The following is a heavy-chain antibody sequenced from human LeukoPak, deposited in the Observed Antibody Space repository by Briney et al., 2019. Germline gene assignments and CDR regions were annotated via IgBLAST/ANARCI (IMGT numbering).Heavy chain of an antibody. Sequence: GGSLRLSCAASGFTFSGSAMHWVRQASGKGLEWVGRIRSKANSYATAYAASVKGRFTISRDDSKNTAYLQMNSLKTEDTAVYYCTRHPPSGSSSWYSYYYYGMDVWGQGTTVTVSS. CDR3: TRHPPSGSSSWYSYYYYGMDV. V-gene: IGHV3-73*01. CDR1: GFTFSGSA. J-gene: IGHJ6*02. D-gene: IGHD6-13*01. CDR2: IRSKANSYAT.